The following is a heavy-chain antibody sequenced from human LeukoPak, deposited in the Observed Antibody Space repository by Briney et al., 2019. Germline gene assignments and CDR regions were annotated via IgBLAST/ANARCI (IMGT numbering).Heavy chain of an antibody. CDR3: ATGIAVAGPWFDP. V-gene: IGHV1-18*01. CDR2: ISAYNGNT. CDR1: GYTFTSYG. Sequence: ASVKVSCKASGYTFTSYGISWVRQAPGQGLEWTGWISAYNGNTNYAQKLQGRVTMTTDTSTSTAYMELRSLRSEDTAVYYCATGIAVAGPWFDPWGQGTLVTVSS. D-gene: IGHD6-19*01. J-gene: IGHJ5*02.